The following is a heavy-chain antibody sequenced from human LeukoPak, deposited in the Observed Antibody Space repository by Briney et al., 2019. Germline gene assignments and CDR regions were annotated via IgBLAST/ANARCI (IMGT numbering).Heavy chain of an antibody. CDR2: IKQDGSEK. CDR3: ARDEVVVITNLDY. V-gene: IGHV3-7*01. D-gene: IGHD3-22*01. J-gene: IGHJ4*02. Sequence: GGSLRLSCAASGFTFSSYWMSWVRQAPGKGLEWVANIKQDGSEKYYVDSVKGRFTISRDNAKNSLYLQMNSLRAEDTAVYYCARDEVVVITNLDYWGQGTLVTVSS. CDR1: GFTFSSYW.